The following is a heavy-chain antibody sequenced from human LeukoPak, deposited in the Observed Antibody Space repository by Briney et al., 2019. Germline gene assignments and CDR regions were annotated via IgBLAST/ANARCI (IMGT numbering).Heavy chain of an antibody. D-gene: IGHD2-2*01. CDR1: GGSISSGDYY. CDR3: ARVWYQLLAGWFDP. Sequence: PSQTLSLTCTVSGGSISSGDYYWSWIRQPPGKGLEWIGYIYYSGSPYYNPSLKSRVTISVDTSKNQFSLKLSSVTAADTAVYYCARVWYQLLAGWFDPWGQGTLVTVSS. J-gene: IGHJ5*02. V-gene: IGHV4-30-4*08. CDR2: IYYSGSP.